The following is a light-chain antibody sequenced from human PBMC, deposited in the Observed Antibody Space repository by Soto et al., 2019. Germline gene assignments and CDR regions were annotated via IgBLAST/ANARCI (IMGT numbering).Light chain of an antibody. Sequence: DIQMTQSPSTLSASVGDRVTITCRASQSINNWLAWYQQKPGKAPKLLIYDGFSGQRGVPLRFSGSGFGTEFTLTISSLQPDDSATYYCQQYKRYSLTFGGGTKVEIK. CDR2: DGF. V-gene: IGKV1-5*01. J-gene: IGKJ4*01. CDR3: QQYKRYSLT. CDR1: QSINNW.